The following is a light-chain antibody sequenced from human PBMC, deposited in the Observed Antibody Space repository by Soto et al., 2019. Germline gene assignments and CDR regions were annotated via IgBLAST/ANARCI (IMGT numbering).Light chain of an antibody. CDR2: EVN. V-gene: IGLV2-23*02. CDR3: CSYVGSSILM. CDR1: SSDVGSYNL. J-gene: IGLJ3*02. Sequence: QSVLTQPASVSGSPGQSITISCTRTSSDVGSYNLVSWYQQLPGKAPKLIIYEVNERPSGISDRFSGSKSGNTASLTISGLQGEDEADYYCCSYVGSSILMFGGGTKLTVL.